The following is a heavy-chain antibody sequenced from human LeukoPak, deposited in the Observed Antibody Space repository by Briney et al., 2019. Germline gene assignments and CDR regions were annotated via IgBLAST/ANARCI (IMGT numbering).Heavy chain of an antibody. D-gene: IGHD1-26*01. CDR2: INGRSNYI. V-gene: IGHV3-21*01. CDR3: AREDGIVGATSAFDI. J-gene: IGHJ3*02. Sequence: GGSLRLSCAASGFTFSTYTMNWVRQAPGKGLEWVSSINGRSNYIYYADSVEGRFTISRDNAKNSLYLQMNSLRAEDTAVYYCAREDGIVGATSAFDIWGQGTMVTVSS. CDR1: GFTFSTYT.